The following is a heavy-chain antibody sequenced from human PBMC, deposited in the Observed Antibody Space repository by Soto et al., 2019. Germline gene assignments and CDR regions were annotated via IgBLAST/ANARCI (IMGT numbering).Heavy chain of an antibody. CDR1: GYTFTSYD. Sequence: ASVKVSCKASGYTFTSYDINWVRQATGQGLEWMGWMNPDSGNTGYAQKFQGRVTMTRNTSISTAYMELSSLRSEDTAVYYCARGLAAAGTDAFDIWGQGTMVTVSS. CDR2: MNPDSGNT. D-gene: IGHD6-13*01. CDR3: ARGLAAAGTDAFDI. V-gene: IGHV1-8*01. J-gene: IGHJ3*02.